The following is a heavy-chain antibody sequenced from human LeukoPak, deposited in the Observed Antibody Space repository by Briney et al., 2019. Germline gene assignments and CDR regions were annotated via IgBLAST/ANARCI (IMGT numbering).Heavy chain of an antibody. J-gene: IGHJ4*02. CDR1: GFTFDDYA. Sequence: GGSLRLSCAASGFTFDDYAMHWVRQAPGKGLEWVSGISWNSGSIGYADSVKGRFTISRDNAKNSLYLQMNSLRAEDTAVYYCANGDGYNYKYYFDYWGQGTLVTVSS. CDR2: ISWNSGSI. CDR3: ANGDGYNYKYYFDY. V-gene: IGHV3-9*01. D-gene: IGHD5-24*01.